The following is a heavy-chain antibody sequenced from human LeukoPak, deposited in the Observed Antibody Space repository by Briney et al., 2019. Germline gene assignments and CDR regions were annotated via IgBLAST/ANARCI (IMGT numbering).Heavy chain of an antibody. V-gene: IGHV1-2*06. J-gene: IGHJ4*02. CDR1: GYTFTGYY. D-gene: IGHD6-13*01. Sequence: GASVKVSCKASGYTFTGYYMHWVRQAPGQGLEWMGRINPNSGGTNYAQKFQGRVTMTRDTSISTAYMELSRLRSDDTAVYYCARDHSGYSSSHDYWGQGTLVTVSS. CDR2: INPNSGGT. CDR3: ARDHSGYSSSHDY.